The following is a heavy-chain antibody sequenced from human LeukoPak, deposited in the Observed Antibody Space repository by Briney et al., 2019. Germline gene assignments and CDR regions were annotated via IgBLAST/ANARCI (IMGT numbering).Heavy chain of an antibody. CDR2: IYYSGST. D-gene: IGHD2-15*01. Sequence: PSETLSLTCTVSGGSISSYYWSWLRQPPGKGLEWIGYIYYSGSTNYNPSLKSRVTISVDTSKNQFSLKLSSVTAADTAVYYCARDRMAATGWFDPWGQGTLVTVSS. CDR3: ARDRMAATGWFDP. CDR1: GGSISSYY. J-gene: IGHJ5*02. V-gene: IGHV4-59*01.